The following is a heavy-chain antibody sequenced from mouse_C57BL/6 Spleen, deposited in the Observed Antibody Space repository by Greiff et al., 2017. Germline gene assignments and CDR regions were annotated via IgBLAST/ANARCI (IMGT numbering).Heavy chain of an antibody. CDR3: LNYDGSNPAWFAY. D-gene: IGHD1-1*01. CDR2: INPYTGGN. J-gene: IGHJ3*01. V-gene: IGHV1-19*01. CDR1: GHTFTDYY. Sequence: VQLQQSVPVLVKPGASVQMSCKASGHTFTDYYTNLVKQSHGKSLEWTGVINPYTGGNSYNQKFKGKATLTVDKSSSTTNMELNRLTSEDSAVFYYLNYDGSNPAWFAYWGQGTLDPFS.